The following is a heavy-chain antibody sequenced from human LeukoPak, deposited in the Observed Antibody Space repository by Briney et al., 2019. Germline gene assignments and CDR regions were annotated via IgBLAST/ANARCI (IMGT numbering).Heavy chain of an antibody. CDR3: AKRSSTSSGYFDL. CDR2: ITGSGAYT. CDR1: GFTFNNYA. D-gene: IGHD3-22*01. Sequence: VGSLRLSCTASGFTFNNYAMAWVRQAPGKGLEWVSAITGSGAYTDYADSVKVRFTISRDNSKNTIYLQMNSLRAEDTAVYYCAKRSSTSSGYFDLWGRGTLVTVSS. V-gene: IGHV3-23*01. J-gene: IGHJ4*02.